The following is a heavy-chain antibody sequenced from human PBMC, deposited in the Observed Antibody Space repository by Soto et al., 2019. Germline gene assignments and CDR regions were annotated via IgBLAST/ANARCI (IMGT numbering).Heavy chain of an antibody. D-gene: IGHD6-19*01. CDR1: GGTFSSYA. CDR3: ARVGAVAGRGAFDY. Sequence: SVKVSCKASGGTFSSYAISLVRQAPGQGLEWMGGIIPIFGTANYAQKFQGRVTITADESTSTAYMELSSLRSEDTAVYYCARVGAVAGRGAFDYWGQGTLVTVSS. J-gene: IGHJ4*02. V-gene: IGHV1-69*13. CDR2: IIPIFGTA.